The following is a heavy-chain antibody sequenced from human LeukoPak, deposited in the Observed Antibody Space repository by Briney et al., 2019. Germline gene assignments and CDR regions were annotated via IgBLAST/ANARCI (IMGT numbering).Heavy chain of an antibody. CDR3: ARGQIAVAGSSGAFDI. CDR2: ISSSSSYI. J-gene: IGHJ3*02. V-gene: IGHV3-21*01. Sequence: GGSLRLSCAASGFTFSSYSMNWVRQAPGKGLEWVSSISSSSSYIYYADSVKGRFTISRDNAKSSLYLQMNSLRAEDTAVYYCARGQIAVAGSSGAFDIWGQGTMVTVSS. CDR1: GFTFSSYS. D-gene: IGHD6-19*01.